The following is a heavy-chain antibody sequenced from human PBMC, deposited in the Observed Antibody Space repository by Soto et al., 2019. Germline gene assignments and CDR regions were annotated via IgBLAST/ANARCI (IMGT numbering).Heavy chain of an antibody. CDR2: INPGYPAGRST. V-gene: IGHV1-46*01. Sequence: QVQLVQSGAEVKKPGASVKVSCNASGYTLTTFLMHWVRQAPGQGLEWMGVINPGYPAGRSTTYAQRFEGRVTMTTDTSASTVYMELSRLSSDDTAVSCCAREAIVAGATTGMDVWGQGTTVTVSS. J-gene: IGHJ6*02. CDR3: AREAIVAGATTGMDV. D-gene: IGHD1-26*01. CDR1: GYTLTTFL.